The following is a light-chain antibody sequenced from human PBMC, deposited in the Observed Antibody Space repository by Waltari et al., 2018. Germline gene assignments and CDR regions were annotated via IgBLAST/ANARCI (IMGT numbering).Light chain of an antibody. CDR3: QSYDTSLSGYV. CDR1: SSHIRAGYD. V-gene: IGLV1-40*01. Sequence: QPVLTQPPSVSGAPGQRVTISCTGSSSHIRAGYDVHWYQQLPGTAPQVIISDNSDRPSGVPDRFSGSTSDTSASLAITGLQAEDEADYYCQSYDTSLSGYVFGTGTKVTVL. CDR2: DNS. J-gene: IGLJ1*01.